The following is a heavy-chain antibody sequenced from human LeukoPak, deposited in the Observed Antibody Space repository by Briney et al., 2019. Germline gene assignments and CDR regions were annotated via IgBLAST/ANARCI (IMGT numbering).Heavy chain of an antibody. D-gene: IGHD3-22*01. Sequence: GGSLRLSCAASGFTFSSYGMHWVRQAPGKGLEWVAFIRYDGSNKYYADSVKGRFTISRDNSKNTLYLQMNSLRAEDTAVYYCAKVHTYYYDSSGYAPFWYWGQGTLVTVSS. V-gene: IGHV3-30*02. CDR3: AKVHTYYYDSSGYAPFWY. J-gene: IGHJ4*02. CDR1: GFTFSSYG. CDR2: IRYDGSNK.